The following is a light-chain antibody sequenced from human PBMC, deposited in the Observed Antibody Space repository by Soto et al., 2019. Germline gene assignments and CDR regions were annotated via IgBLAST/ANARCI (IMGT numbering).Light chain of an antibody. V-gene: IGKV3-20*01. CDR2: GVY. CDR1: QTGNNNY. Sequence: IVLTQSPGTLSLSPGERATLSCRASQTGNNNYLAWYQHKSGQAPRLLIYGVYTRASGIPDMFSGSGSGTEFTLTITRLEPEDSAVYFCQHYGYSQWTLGQGTKVELK. CDR3: QHYGYSQWT. J-gene: IGKJ1*01.